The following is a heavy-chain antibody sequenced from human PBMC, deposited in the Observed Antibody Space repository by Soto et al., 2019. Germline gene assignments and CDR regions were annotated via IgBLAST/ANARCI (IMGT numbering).Heavy chain of an antibody. Sequence: GASVKVSCKASGYAFTSYAMHWVRQAPGQRLEWMGWINAGNGNTKYSQKFQGRVTITRDTSASTAYMELSSLRSEDTAVYYCASHYSSSWYSFDYWGQGTLVTVSS. V-gene: IGHV1-3*01. J-gene: IGHJ4*02. D-gene: IGHD6-13*01. CDR2: INAGNGNT. CDR1: GYAFTSYA. CDR3: ASHYSSSWYSFDY.